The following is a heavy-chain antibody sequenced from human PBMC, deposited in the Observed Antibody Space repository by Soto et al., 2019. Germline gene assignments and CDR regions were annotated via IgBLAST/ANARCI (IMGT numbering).Heavy chain of an antibody. D-gene: IGHD6-13*01. Sequence: AAVKVSCKASGYTFTSYGISWVRQAPGLGLEWMGWISAYNGNTSYAQKLQGRVTMTTDTSTSTAYMELRSLRSDDTAVYYCARDLAAGTCDYWGQGTLVTVS. CDR1: GYTFTSYG. CDR3: ARDLAAGTCDY. V-gene: IGHV1-18*01. J-gene: IGHJ4*02. CDR2: ISAYNGNT.